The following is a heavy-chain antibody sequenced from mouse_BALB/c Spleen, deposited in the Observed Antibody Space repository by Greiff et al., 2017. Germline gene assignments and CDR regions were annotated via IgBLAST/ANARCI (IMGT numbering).Heavy chain of an antibody. CDR3: TRSGDYTWFAY. V-gene: IGHV1-4*02. CDR1: GYTFTSYT. D-gene: IGHD2-4*01. CDR2: INPSSGYT. J-gene: IGHJ3*01. Sequence: QVQLQQSAAELARPGASVKMSCKASGYTFTSYTMHWVKQRPGQGLEWIGYINPSSGYTEYNQKFKDKTTLTADKSSSTAYMQLSSLTSEDSAVYYCTRSGDYTWFAYWGQGTLVTVSA.